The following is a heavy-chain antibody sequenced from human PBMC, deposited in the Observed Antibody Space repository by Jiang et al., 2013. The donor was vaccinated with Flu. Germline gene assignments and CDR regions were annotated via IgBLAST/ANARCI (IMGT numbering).Heavy chain of an antibody. V-gene: IGHV1-24*01. CDR1: GYTLTELS. D-gene: IGHD3-16*01. CDR2: FDPEDGET. Sequence: GAEVKKPGASVKVSRKVPGYTLTELSIHWVRQAPGIGLEWMGGFDPEDGETVYAQKFQGRVTMTGDTSPDIAYMELSSLTSEDTAVYYCATDGYYYDSSGENFDIW. J-gene: IGHJ3*02. CDR3: ATDGYYYDSSGENFDI.